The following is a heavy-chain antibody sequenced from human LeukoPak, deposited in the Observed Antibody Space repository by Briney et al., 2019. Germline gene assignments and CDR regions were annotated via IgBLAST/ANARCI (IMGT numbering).Heavy chain of an antibody. J-gene: IGHJ4*02. CDR1: GYTFADYY. D-gene: IGHD3-22*01. CDR2: MKPDSGAT. CDR3: ARDRSSGYYFDY. V-gene: IGHV1-2*02. Sequence: ASVKDSCKPPGYTFADYYKHSVRPTPGQGLQWMGWMKPDSGATNHAQNFEGRVTMTRDTSINTAYMELTSLRSDDTAVYYCARDRSSGYYFDYWGQGTLVTVSS.